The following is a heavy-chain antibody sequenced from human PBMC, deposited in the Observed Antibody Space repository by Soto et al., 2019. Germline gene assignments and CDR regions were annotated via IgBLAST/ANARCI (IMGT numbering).Heavy chain of an antibody. CDR2: ISSSSSTI. D-gene: IGHD6-19*01. J-gene: IGHJ4*02. CDR1: GFTFSSYS. Sequence: EVQLVESGAGLVQPGGSLRLSCAASGFTFSSYSMNWLRQAPGKGLEWVSYISSSSSTIYYADSVKGRFTISRNNAKNSLYMQMNTLSAEDKAVYYCARGSSAWDLGNDYWGQGTLVTVSS. CDR3: ARGSSAWDLGNDY. V-gene: IGHV3-48*01.